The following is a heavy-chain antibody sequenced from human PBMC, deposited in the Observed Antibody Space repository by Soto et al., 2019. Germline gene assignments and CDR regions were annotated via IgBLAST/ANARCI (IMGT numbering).Heavy chain of an antibody. D-gene: IGHD6-19*01. V-gene: IGHV3-23*01. CDR1: GFTFSSYT. CDR3: AKESGQWLAHHYYYYGTDV. CDR2: ISSSGVST. Sequence: SLRLSCAASGFTFSSYTMTWVRQAPGKGLEWVSGISSSGVSTYYADSVKGRFTISRDNSKNTLFVEMNSLRAEDTAVYFCAKESGQWLAHHYYYYGTDVWGQGTTVTVSS. J-gene: IGHJ6*02.